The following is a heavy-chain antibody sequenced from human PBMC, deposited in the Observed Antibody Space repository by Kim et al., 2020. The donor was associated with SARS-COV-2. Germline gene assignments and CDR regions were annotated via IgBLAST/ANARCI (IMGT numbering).Heavy chain of an antibody. D-gene: IGHD6-13*01. CDR2: INHSGST. CDR1: GGSFSGYY. CDR3: ARVRSRGWGQQLVSRRGAFDI. V-gene: IGHV4-34*01. J-gene: IGHJ3*02. Sequence: SETLSLTCAVYGGSFSGYYWSWIRQPPGKGLEWIGEINHSGSTNYNPSLKSRVTISVDTSKNQFSLKLSSVTAADTAVYYCARVRSRGWGQQLVSRRGAFDIWGQGTMVTVSS.